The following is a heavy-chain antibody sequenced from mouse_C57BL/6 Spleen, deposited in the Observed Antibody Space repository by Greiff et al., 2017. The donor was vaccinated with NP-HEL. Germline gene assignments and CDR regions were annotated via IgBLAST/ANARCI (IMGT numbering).Heavy chain of an antibody. V-gene: IGHV1-18*01. CDR3: ARWLDYAMDY. D-gene: IGHD2-2*01. CDR1: GYTFTDYN. Sequence: VQLQQPGPELVKPGASVKIPCKASGYTFTDYNMDWVKQSPGKSLEWIGEINPNNGGTIYNQKFKGKATLTVDKSSSTAYMELSSLTSEDTAVYYCARWLDYAMDYWGKGTSVTVSS. CDR2: INPNNGGT. J-gene: IGHJ4*01.